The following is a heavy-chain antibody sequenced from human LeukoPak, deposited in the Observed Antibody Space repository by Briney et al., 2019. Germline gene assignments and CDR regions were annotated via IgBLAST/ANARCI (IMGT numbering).Heavy chain of an antibody. Sequence: GASVKVSCKASGGTFSSYAISWVRQAPGQGLEWMGRIIPIFGIANYAQKFQGRVTITADKSTSTAYMELSSLRSEDTAVYYCARGARYYDSSGYTDAFDIWGQGTMVTVSS. J-gene: IGHJ3*02. CDR2: IIPIFGIA. CDR1: GGTFSSYA. V-gene: IGHV1-69*04. D-gene: IGHD3-22*01. CDR3: ARGARYYDSSGYTDAFDI.